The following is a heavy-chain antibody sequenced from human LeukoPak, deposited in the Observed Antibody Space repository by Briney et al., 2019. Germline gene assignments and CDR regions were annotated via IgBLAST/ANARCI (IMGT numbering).Heavy chain of an antibody. Sequence: GGSLRLSCAASGFIFSSYAMSWVRQAPGKGLEWVSTISGSGGSTYYADSVKGRFTISRDNSKNTVYLQMNSLRAEDTAVYYCAKDSHYYYYDSSGYPYYFDYWGQGTLVTVSS. J-gene: IGHJ4*02. CDR1: GFIFSSYA. D-gene: IGHD3-22*01. V-gene: IGHV3-23*01. CDR2: ISGSGGST. CDR3: AKDSHYYYYDSSGYPYYFDY.